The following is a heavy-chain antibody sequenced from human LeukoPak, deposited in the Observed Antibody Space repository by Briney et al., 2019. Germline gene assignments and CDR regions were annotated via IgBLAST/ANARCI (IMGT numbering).Heavy chain of an antibody. CDR3: ARARSGNYFDY. J-gene: IGHJ4*02. CDR1: GFTFSSVS. CDR2: ISSSSSTI. D-gene: IGHD3-3*01. Sequence: GGSPRLSCAASGFTFSSVSMSWVRQAPGKGLEWISYISSSSSTIYYADSVKGRFTISRDNAKNSVYLQMNSLRAEETAVYSCARARSGNYFDYWGQGTLVTVSS. V-gene: IGHV3-48*01.